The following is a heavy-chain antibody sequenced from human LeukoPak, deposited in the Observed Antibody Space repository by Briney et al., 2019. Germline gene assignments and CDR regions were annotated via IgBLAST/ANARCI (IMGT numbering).Heavy chain of an antibody. Sequence: PSETLSLTCTVSVGSISSHYWSWIRQPPGKGLEWIGYIYYSGSTNYNPSLKSRVTISVDTSKNQFSLKLSSVTAADTAVYYCARGVVAVAGPLFDYWGQGTLVTVSS. CDR2: IYYSGST. V-gene: IGHV4-59*11. D-gene: IGHD6-19*01. J-gene: IGHJ4*02. CDR1: VGSISSHY. CDR3: ARGVVAVAGPLFDY.